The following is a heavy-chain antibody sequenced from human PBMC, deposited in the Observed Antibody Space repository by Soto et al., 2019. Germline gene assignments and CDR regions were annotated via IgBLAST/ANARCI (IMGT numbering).Heavy chain of an antibody. Sequence: EMQLLESGGGLVQPEGSLRLSCVVSGFSFSTYGVTWVRQAPGKGLEWVCGVSGGSGVTHYTDSVKGRFTISGDDSKNTVYLQMHSLRGEDTAVYYCTRWNGYGDLWGQETLVTVSS. CDR1: GFSFSTYG. CDR3: TRWNGYGDL. D-gene: IGHD1-1*01. J-gene: IGHJ5*02. CDR2: VSGGSGVT. V-gene: IGHV3-23*01.